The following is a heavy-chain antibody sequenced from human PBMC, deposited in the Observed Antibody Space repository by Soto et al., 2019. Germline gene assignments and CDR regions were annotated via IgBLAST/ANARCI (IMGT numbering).Heavy chain of an antibody. J-gene: IGHJ4*02. CDR2: ISAYNGNT. CDR3: ARDAEAAAGTAFDY. D-gene: IGHD6-13*01. Sequence: ASVRVCCKASGYTFTSYGISWVRQAPGQGREWMGWISAYNGNTNYAQKLQGRVTKTTDTSTSTAYMELRSLRSDDTAVYYCARDAEAAAGTAFDYWGQGPLVTVSS. V-gene: IGHV1-18*01. CDR1: GYTFTSYG.